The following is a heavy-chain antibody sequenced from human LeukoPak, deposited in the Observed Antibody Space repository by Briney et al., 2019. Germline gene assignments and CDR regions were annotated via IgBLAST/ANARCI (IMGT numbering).Heavy chain of an antibody. J-gene: IGHJ4*02. CDR1: GYSISSGYY. D-gene: IGHD4-17*01. Sequence: PSETLSLTCTVSGYSISSGYYWGWIRQPPGKGLEWIGSIYHSGSTYYNPSLKSRVTISVDTSKNQFSLKLSSVTAADTAVYYYARIRPRGDYGDYVGHLYYFDYWGQGTLVTVSS. CDR3: ARIRPRGDYGDYVGHLYYFDY. CDR2: IYHSGST. V-gene: IGHV4-38-2*02.